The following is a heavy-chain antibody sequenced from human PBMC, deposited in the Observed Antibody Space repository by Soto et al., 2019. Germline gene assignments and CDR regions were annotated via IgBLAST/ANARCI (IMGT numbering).Heavy chain of an antibody. J-gene: IGHJ4*02. V-gene: IGHV1-3*01. CDR1: GYTFTSYA. CDR3: ARWSFGAPRDDY. CDR2: INAGNGNT. Sequence: QVQLVQSGAEVKKPGASVKVSCKASGYTFTSYAMHWVRQAPGQRLEWMGWINAGNGNTKYSQKFQGRVTITRDTSASTAYMELSSLRSEDTAVYYCARWSFGAPRDDYWGQGTLVTVSS. D-gene: IGHD3-10*01.